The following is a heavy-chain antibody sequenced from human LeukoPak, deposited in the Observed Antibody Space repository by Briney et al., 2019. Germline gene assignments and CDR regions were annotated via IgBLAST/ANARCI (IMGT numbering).Heavy chain of an antibody. CDR2: ISYDGSNT. CDR3: ARDLFTSTWFSPFDY. V-gene: IGHV3-30-3*01. Sequence: PGGSLRLSCAASGFTFSSYAMHWVHQAPGKGLEGVAVISYDGSNTDYADSVKGRFTISRDNFKNTLYLQMNSLRAEDTAVYYCARDLFTSTWFSPFDYWGQGTLVTVSS. D-gene: IGHD6-13*01. CDR1: GFTFSSYA. J-gene: IGHJ4*02.